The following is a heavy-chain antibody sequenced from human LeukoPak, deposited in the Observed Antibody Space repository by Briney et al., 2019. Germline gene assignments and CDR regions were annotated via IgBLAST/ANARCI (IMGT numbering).Heavy chain of an antibody. V-gene: IGHV5-51*01. J-gene: IGHJ4*02. Sequence: GESLKISCKGFGYSFTSYWIGWVRQMPGKGLEWMGIIYPGDSEIRYSPSFQGQVTLSAHKSISAAYLQWSTLKASDTAIYYCARAGSTWDNFDSWGQGTLVTVSS. CDR3: ARAGSTWDNFDS. D-gene: IGHD2-2*01. CDR1: GYSFTSYW. CDR2: IYPGDSEI.